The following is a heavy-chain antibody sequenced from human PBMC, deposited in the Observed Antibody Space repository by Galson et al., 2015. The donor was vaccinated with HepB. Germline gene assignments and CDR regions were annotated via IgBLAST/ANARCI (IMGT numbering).Heavy chain of an antibody. CDR2: FDPEDGET. D-gene: IGHD4-17*01. V-gene: IGHV1-24*01. Sequence: SVKVSCKVSGYTLTELSMHWVRQAPGKGLEWMGGFDPEDGETIYAQKFQGRVTMTEDTSTDTAYMELSSLRSEDTTVYYCATDRYDDYGDYGCPRCFDLWGRGTLVTVSS. J-gene: IGHJ2*01. CDR1: GYTLTELS. CDR3: ATDRYDDYGDYGCPRCFDL.